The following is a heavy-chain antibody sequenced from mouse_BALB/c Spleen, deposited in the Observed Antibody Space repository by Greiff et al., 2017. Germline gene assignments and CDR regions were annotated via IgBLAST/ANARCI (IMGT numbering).Heavy chain of an antibody. CDR3: TRIRYDDGRYAMDY. V-gene: IGHV6-6*02. D-gene: IGHD2-14*01. CDR2: IRLKSNNYAT. J-gene: IGHJ4*01. CDR1: GFTFSNYW. Sequence: EVKVEESGGGLVQPGGSMKLSCVASGFTFSNYWMNWVRQSPEKGLEWVAEIRLKSNNYATHYAESVKGRFTILRDDSKSSVYLQMNNLRAEDTGIYYYTRIRYDDGRYAMDYWGQGTSVTVSS.